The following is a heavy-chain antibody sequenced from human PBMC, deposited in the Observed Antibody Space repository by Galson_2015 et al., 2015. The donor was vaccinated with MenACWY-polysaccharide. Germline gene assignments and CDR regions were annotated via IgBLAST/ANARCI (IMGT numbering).Heavy chain of an antibody. CDR2: IYGSGTT. CDR1: GGSISRTSHY. Sequence: SETLSLTCTVSGGSISRTSHYWGWVRQPPGKGLEWIGSIYGSGTTYYNPSLKGRVTISIDTSKNQFSLNVTSVTAADTAVYFCARDSHYYGSGSFGWFDPWGQGILVPVSS. V-gene: IGHV4-39*07. D-gene: IGHD3-10*01. CDR3: ARDSHYYGSGSFGWFDP. J-gene: IGHJ5*02.